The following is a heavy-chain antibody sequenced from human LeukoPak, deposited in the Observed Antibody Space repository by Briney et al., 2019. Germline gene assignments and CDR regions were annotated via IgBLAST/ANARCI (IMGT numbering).Heavy chain of an antibody. J-gene: IGHJ4*02. CDR1: GFTFSSDA. D-gene: IGHD2-21*02. CDR2: IKSKTDDGTT. V-gene: IGHV3-15*01. Sequence: GGSLRLSCAASGFTFSSDAMSWVRQAPGKGLEWVGRIKSKTDDGTTDYAAPVKGRFTISRDDSKNTLYLQMNSLKTEDTAVYYCTTSPPSAYCGGDCYSGDDYWGQGTLVTVSS. CDR3: TTSPPSAYCGGDCYSGDDY.